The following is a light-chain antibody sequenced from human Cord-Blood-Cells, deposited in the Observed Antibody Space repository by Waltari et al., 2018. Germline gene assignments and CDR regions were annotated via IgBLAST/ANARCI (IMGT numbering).Light chain of an antibody. J-gene: IGKJ2*01. CDR2: GAS. Sequence: IVVAQSPATLSLSPGDRATLSCRASQGVSSDLAWYQQKPGQTPRLLIYGASTRATGIPARFRGSGSGTEFTLTISSLQSEDVAVYYCQQYNNWPYTFGQGTKLEIK. V-gene: IGKV3-15*01. CDR1: QGVSSD. CDR3: QQYNNWPYT.